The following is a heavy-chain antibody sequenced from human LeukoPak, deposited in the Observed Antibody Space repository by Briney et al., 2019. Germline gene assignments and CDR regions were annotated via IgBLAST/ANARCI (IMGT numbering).Heavy chain of an antibody. V-gene: IGHV3-66*01. CDR3: ARGKAMVRGADSFSETYYYYYMDV. J-gene: IGHJ6*03. D-gene: IGHD3-10*01. CDR2: IYSGGST. CDR1: RFGLSGSG. Sequence: GGSLRLSCVASRFGLSGSGMNWVRQAPGKGLEWVSVIYSGGSTYYADSVKGRFTISRDNSKNTLYLQMNSLRAEDTAVYYCARGKAMVRGADSFSETYYYYYMDVWGKGTTVTISS.